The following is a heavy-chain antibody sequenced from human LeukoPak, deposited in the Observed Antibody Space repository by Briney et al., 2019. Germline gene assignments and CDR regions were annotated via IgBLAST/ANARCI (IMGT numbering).Heavy chain of an antibody. CDR3: AKDPGVVPAHYFDY. J-gene: IGHJ4*02. Sequence: GGSLRLSCAASGFTFSSYWMHWVRQAPGKGLVWVSAISGSGGSTYYADAVKGRFTVSRDNSKNTLSLQMNSLRAEDTAVYYCAKDPGVVPAHYFDYWGQGTLVTVSS. CDR2: ISGSGGST. D-gene: IGHD2-2*01. CDR1: GFTFSSYW. V-gene: IGHV3-23*01.